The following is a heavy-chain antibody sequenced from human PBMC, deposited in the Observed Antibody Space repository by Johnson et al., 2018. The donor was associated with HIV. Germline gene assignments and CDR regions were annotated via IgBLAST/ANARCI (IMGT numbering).Heavy chain of an antibody. Sequence: QLVESGGGLVQPGGSLRLSCAASGFTFSRYWVSWVRQAPGKGLEWVANIKQDGSEKYYVDSVKGRFTIARDNAKNTLDLQMGSRRAEDMAVYYCARDRSVLQFLEGPAAFDIWGPGTMVTVSS. CDR3: ARDRSVLQFLEGPAAFDI. D-gene: IGHD3-3*01. CDR2: IKQDGSEK. V-gene: IGHV3-7*01. J-gene: IGHJ3*02. CDR1: GFTFSRYW.